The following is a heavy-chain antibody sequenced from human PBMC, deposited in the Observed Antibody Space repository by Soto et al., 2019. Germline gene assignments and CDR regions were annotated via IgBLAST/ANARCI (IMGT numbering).Heavy chain of an antibody. CDR1: GFTFSTYT. D-gene: IGHD6-19*01. CDR3: ARGHSSGYNWFDP. Sequence: DVQLVESGGGLVQPGGSLRLSCAASGFTFSTYTMNWVRQAPGKGLEWVSYISSGSSTIHYADSVRGRFTISRDNAKNSLYRQMNSLRDADTAVYYCARGHSSGYNWFDPWGQGTLVTVSS. J-gene: IGHJ5*02. CDR2: ISSGSSTI. V-gene: IGHV3-48*02.